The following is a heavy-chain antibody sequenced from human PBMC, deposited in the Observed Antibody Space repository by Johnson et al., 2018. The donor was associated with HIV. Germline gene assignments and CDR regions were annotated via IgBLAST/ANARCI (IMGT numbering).Heavy chain of an antibody. D-gene: IGHD3-3*01. V-gene: IGHV3-30*18. CDR2: ISYDGSNK. Sequence: QMQLVESGGGVVQPGRSLRLSCAASGFTFSSYGMHWVRQAPGKGLEWVAVISYDGSNKYYADSVKGRFTISSDNSKNTLYLQMNSLRAEDTAVYYCAKVRGDFWSGYYGGLNDAFDIWGQGTMAPSLQ. CDR1: GFTFSSYG. J-gene: IGHJ3*02. CDR3: AKVRGDFWSGYYGGLNDAFDI.